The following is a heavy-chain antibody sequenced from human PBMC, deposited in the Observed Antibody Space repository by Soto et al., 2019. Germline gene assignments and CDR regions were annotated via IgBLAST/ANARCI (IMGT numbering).Heavy chain of an antibody. V-gene: IGHV3-23*01. CDR2: ISGSGGST. CDR3: AKNAGYGDYGPDWYFDL. J-gene: IGHJ2*01. Sequence: TGGSLRLSCAASGFTFSSYAMSWVRQAPGKGLEWVSAISGSGGSTYYADSVKGRFTISRDNSKNTLYLQMNSLRAEDTAVYYCAKNAGYGDYGPDWYFDLWGRGTLVTVSS. CDR1: GFTFSSYA. D-gene: IGHD4-17*01.